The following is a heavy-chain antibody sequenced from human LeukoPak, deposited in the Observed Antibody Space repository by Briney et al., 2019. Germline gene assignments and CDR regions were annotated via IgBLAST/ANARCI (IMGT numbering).Heavy chain of an antibody. Sequence: SQTLSLTCTVSAGSISSGSYYWSWIRQPAGKGLEWIGRIYTSGSTNYNPSLKSRVTISVDTSKNQFSLKLSSVTAADTAVYYCARGPTTMVRGVIGFDPWGQGTLVTVSS. V-gene: IGHV4-61*02. J-gene: IGHJ5*02. D-gene: IGHD3-10*01. CDR1: AGSISSGSYY. CDR2: IYTSGST. CDR3: ARGPTTMVRGVIGFDP.